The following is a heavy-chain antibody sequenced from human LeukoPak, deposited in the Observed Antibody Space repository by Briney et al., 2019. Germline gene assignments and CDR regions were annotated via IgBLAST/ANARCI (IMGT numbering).Heavy chain of an antibody. J-gene: IGHJ4*02. Sequence: PSETLSLTCTVSGGSISTYYWNWIRQPPGKELEWIGYIYYSGSTNYNPSLKSRVTISVDTSKNQFSLKLSSVTAADTAVYYCARADSSSLPTDYWGQGTLVTVSS. CDR2: IYYSGST. D-gene: IGHD6-13*01. CDR1: GGSISTYY. V-gene: IGHV4-59*01. CDR3: ARADSSSLPTDY.